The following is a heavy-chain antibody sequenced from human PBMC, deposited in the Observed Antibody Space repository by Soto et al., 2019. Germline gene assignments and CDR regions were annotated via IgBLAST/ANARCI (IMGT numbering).Heavy chain of an antibody. CDR2: VYYTGRT. Sequence: QVQLHESGPGLLKPAETLSLTCTVSGGSVSGDYWTWIRQPPGKGLEWIGHVYYTGRTHYNDALSGRVTISLDPSKSQFPLQLISMTAADTAVYFCARAPLLGITVSGYDLWGQGILVTVSS. J-gene: IGHJ3*01. CDR1: GGSVSGDY. CDR3: ARAPLLGITVSGYDL. D-gene: IGHD1-26*01. V-gene: IGHV4-59*02.